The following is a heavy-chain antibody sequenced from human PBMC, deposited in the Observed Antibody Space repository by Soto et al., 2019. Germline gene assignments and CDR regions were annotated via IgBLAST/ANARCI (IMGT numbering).Heavy chain of an antibody. CDR2: ISYDGSNK. V-gene: IGHV3-30*03. CDR1: GFTFSSYG. D-gene: IGHD1-26*01. J-gene: IGHJ4*02. Sequence: QVQLVESGGGVVQPGRSLRLSCAASGFTFSSYGMHWVRQAPGKGLEWVAVISYDGSNKYYADSVKGRFTISRDNAKNTLYLQMNSLRAEDTAVYYGVRELEYYFDYWGQGTLVTVSS. CDR3: VRELEYYFDY.